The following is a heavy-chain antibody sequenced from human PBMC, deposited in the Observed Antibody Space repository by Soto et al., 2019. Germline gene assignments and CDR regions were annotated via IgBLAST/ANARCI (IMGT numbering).Heavy chain of an antibody. D-gene: IGHD3-22*01. J-gene: IGHJ4*02. CDR2: IIPIFGTA. CDR1: GGTFSSYA. V-gene: IGHV1-69*13. Sequence: ASVKVSCKASGGTFSSYAISWVRQAPGQGLGWMGGIIPIFGTANYAQKFQGRVTITADESTSTAYMELSSLRSEDTAVYYCARPLRYYDSSGYYTFDYWGQGTLVTVSS. CDR3: ARPLRYYDSSGYYTFDY.